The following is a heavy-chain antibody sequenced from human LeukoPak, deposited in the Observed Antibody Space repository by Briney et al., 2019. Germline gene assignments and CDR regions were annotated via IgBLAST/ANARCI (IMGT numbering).Heavy chain of an antibody. V-gene: IGHV3-21*01. Sequence: GGSLRLSCAASGFTFSSYSMNWVRQAPGKGLEWVSSISSSSSYIYYADSVKGRFTISRDNAKNSLYLQMNSLRAEGTAVYYCATGTRRDAFDIWGQGTMVTVSS. D-gene: IGHD1-1*01. CDR1: GFTFSSYS. CDR2: ISSSSSYI. CDR3: ATGTRRDAFDI. J-gene: IGHJ3*02.